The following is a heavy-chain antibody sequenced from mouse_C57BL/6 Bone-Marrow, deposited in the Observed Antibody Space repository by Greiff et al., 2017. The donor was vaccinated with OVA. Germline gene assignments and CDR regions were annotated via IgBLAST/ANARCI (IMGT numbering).Heavy chain of an antibody. D-gene: IGHD1-1*01. CDR1: GYTFTSYW. CDR2: IYPGSGST. CDR3: ANYYGSSYPGFAY. Sequence: QVQLQQPGAELVKPGASVKMSCKASGYTFTSYWITWVKQSPGQGLEWIGDIYPGSGSTNYTEKFKSKATLTVATSSSTAYMQLRSLTSEDSAVYYCANYYGSSYPGFAYWGQGTLVTVSA. V-gene: IGHV1-55*01. J-gene: IGHJ3*01.